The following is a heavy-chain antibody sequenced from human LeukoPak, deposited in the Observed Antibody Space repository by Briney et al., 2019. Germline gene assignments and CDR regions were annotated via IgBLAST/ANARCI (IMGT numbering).Heavy chain of an antibody. D-gene: IGHD5-24*01. J-gene: IGHJ3*02. V-gene: IGHV1-2*02. CDR3: ARESSEMATMRRAFDI. CDR1: GYTFTGYY. Sequence: ASVKVSCKASGYTFTGYYMHWVRQAPGQGLEWMGWINPNSGGTNYAQKFQGRVTMTRDTSISTAYMELSRLRSDDTAVYYCARESSEMATMRRAFDIWGQGTMVTVSS. CDR2: INPNSGGT.